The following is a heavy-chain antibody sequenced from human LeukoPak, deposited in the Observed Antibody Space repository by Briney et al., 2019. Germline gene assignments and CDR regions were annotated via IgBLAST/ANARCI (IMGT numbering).Heavy chain of an antibody. CDR2: IYIDGIT. V-gene: IGHV4-39*02. Sequence: SETLSLTCTVSGGSIRTDGSYWAWIRQPPGKRLEWIGSIYIDGITHYNSSLQSRVTLSIDTSKNHFSLRLTSVTAADTAVFYCARLFTRAWEYRYGMDVWGQGTAVTVSS. CDR1: GGSIRTDGSY. CDR3: ARLFTRAWEYRYGMDV. J-gene: IGHJ6*02. D-gene: IGHD1-26*01.